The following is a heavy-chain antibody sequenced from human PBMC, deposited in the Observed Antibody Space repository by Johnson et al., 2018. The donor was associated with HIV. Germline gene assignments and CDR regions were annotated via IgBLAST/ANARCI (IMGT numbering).Heavy chain of an antibody. Sequence: VQLVESGGVVVQPGGSLRLSCAASGFTFSSYAMHWVRQAPGKGLEWVAVISYDGSNNYYADSVKGRFTIYRDNSKNTLFLQMNSLRAEDTAVYYCARSMMLYWRDAFDIWGQGTMVTVSS. CDR1: GFTFSSYA. V-gene: IGHV3-30-3*01. CDR2: ISYDGSNN. D-gene: IGHD2-8*02. CDR3: ARSMMLYWRDAFDI. J-gene: IGHJ3*02.